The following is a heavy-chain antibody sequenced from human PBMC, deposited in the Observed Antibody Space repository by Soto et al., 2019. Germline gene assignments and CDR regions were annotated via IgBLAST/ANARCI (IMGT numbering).Heavy chain of an antibody. V-gene: IGHV3-23*01. CDR3: ARPNDYGDYAFDY. J-gene: IGHJ4*02. CDR1: GFAFSSYS. Sequence: LRLSRAASGFAFSSYSMSVVRHAPGKGLEWVSAISGSGGSTYYADSVKGRFTISRDNSKNTLYLQMNSLRAEDTAVYYCARPNDYGDYAFDYWGQGTLVTVSS. D-gene: IGHD4-17*01. CDR2: ISGSGGST.